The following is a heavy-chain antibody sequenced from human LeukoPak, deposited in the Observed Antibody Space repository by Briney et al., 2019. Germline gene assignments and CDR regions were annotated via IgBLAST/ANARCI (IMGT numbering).Heavy chain of an antibody. D-gene: IGHD3-10*02. CDR1: GGSISSGGYY. Sequence: SQALSLTCTVSGGSISSGGYYWSWIRQHPGKGLELVGNIYYSGTTYYNPSLKSRVTISVATSKNQFSLKLSSVTAADTAVYYCARRRKCSTLDYWGQGTLVTVSS. V-gene: IGHV4-31*03. CDR3: ARRRKCSTLDY. CDR2: IYYSGTT. J-gene: IGHJ4*02.